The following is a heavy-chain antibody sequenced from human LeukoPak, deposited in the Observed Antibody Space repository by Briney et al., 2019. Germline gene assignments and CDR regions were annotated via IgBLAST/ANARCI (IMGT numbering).Heavy chain of an antibody. D-gene: IGHD2-8*01. CDR1: GGSISSYY. V-gene: IGHV4-34*01. CDR2: INHSGST. CDR3: AASYCTNGVCYGHYFDY. J-gene: IGHJ4*02. Sequence: SETLSLTCTVSGGSISSYYWSWIRQPPGKGLEWIGEINHSGSTNYNPSLKSRVTISVDTSKNQFSLKLSSVTAADTAVYYCAASYCTNGVCYGHYFDYWGQGTLVTVSS.